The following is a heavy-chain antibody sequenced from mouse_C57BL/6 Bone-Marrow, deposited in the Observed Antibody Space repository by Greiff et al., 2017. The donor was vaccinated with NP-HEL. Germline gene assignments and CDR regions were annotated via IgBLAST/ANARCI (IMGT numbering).Heavy chain of an antibody. J-gene: IGHJ4*01. Sequence: QVHVKQSGAELVRPGTSVKVSCKASGYAFTNYLIEWVKQRPGQGLEWIGVINPGSGGTNYNEKFKGKATLTADKSSSTAYMQLSSLTSEDSAVYFCAREGTTDYAMDYWGQGTSVTVSS. CDR3: AREGTTDYAMDY. V-gene: IGHV1-54*01. CDR2: INPGSGGT. D-gene: IGHD1-1*01. CDR1: GYAFTNYL.